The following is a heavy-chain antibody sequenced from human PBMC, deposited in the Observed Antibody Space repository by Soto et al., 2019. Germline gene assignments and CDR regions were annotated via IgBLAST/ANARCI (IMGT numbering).Heavy chain of an antibody. V-gene: IGHV4-39*01. CDR3: GRLKGGNTVDS. J-gene: IGHJ4*02. D-gene: IGHD2-15*01. Sequence: SETLSLTCTVSGGSISSSSYYWGWIRQPPGKGLEWIGSIYYSGSTYYNPSLKSRVTISVDTSKNQFSLKLSSVTAADTAVYFCGRLKGGNTVDSWGPGTLVTVSS. CDR1: GGSISSSSYY. CDR2: IYYSGST.